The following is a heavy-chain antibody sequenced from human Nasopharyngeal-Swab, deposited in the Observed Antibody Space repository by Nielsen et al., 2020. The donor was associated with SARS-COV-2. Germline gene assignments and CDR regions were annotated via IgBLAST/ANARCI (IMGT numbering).Heavy chain of an antibody. CDR3: ARDGLDYDFWSAYFMDV. CDR1: GFTFNNYN. CDR2: ISSSSSYI. J-gene: IGHJ6*02. V-gene: IGHV3-21*01. Sequence: GGSLRLSCAASGFTFNNYNFSWVRQAPGKGLERVSSISSSSSYIYYADSVKGRFTISRDNAKNSLYLQMNSLRAEDTAVYYCARDGLDYDFWSAYFMDVWGQGTTVTVSS. D-gene: IGHD3-3*01.